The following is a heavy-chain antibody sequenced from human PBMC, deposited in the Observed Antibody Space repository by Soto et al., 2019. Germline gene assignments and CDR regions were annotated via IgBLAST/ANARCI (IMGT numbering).Heavy chain of an antibody. J-gene: IGHJ5*01. Sequence: PSETLSLTCTVSGGSISSYYWSWIRQPPGKGLEWIGYIYYSGSTNYNPSLKSRVTISVDTSKNQFSLKLSSVTAADTAVYYCARVGNFRYFDWFPWFDSWGQGTPVTVYS. CDR3: ARVGNFRYFDWFPWFDS. CDR1: GGSISSYY. CDR2: IYYSGST. D-gene: IGHD3-9*01. V-gene: IGHV4-59*01.